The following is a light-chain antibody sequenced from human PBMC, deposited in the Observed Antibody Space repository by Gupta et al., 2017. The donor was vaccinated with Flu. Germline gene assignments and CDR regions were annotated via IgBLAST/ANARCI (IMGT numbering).Light chain of an antibody. Sequence: QSVLSQPPSASATAGQSVLISCSGARSNIGINGVNWYRPLPGTAPKLLIYSNNQRGSGVPDLISGSKSDTSATLAISGLQSDDEADYDCAVRDASLSGWVFGGGTKLTVI. J-gene: IGLJ3*02. V-gene: IGLV1-44*01. CDR3: AVRDASLSGWV. CDR2: SNN. CDR1: RSNIGING.